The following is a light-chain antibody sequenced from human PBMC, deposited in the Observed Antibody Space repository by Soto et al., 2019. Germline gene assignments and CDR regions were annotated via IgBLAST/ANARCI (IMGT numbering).Light chain of an antibody. J-gene: IGKJ1*01. CDR3: QQYYSTPWT. Sequence: DIVMTQSPDSLAVSLGELATINCKSSQSGLYSSTNKNYLTWYQQKPGQPPKLLIYWASTRESGVPDRYSGSGYGRQFALNISSLQAEDGAVYYCQQYYSTPWTFRQGNKVEIK. V-gene: IGKV4-1*01. CDR2: WAS. CDR1: QSGLYSSTNKNY.